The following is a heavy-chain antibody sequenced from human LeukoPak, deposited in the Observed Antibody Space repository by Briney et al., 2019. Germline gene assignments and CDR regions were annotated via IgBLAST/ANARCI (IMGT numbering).Heavy chain of an antibody. CDR3: AITTYYDILTGSFFY. Sequence: GGSLRLSCAASGFIVNTNYMTWVRQAPGRGLEWVSFIYADGNTYYADSVKGRFTISRDISKNAVYLQMNSLRAEDTAVYYCAITTYYDILTGSFFYWGQGTLVTVSS. J-gene: IGHJ4*02. CDR1: GFIVNTNY. CDR2: IYADGNT. D-gene: IGHD3-9*01. V-gene: IGHV3-53*01.